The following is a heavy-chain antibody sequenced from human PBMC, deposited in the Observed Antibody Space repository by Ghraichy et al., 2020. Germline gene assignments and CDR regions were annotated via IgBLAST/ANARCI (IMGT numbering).Heavy chain of an antibody. CDR3: ARDERWLLDY. Sequence: SETLALTCAVSGYSIRNGHYWGWIRQPPGKGLEWIGSVYHSGSYYNNPSLESRVTLSVDTSKNQFSLKLTSVTAADTAVYYCARDERWLLDYWGQGVLVTVSS. CDR1: GYSIRNGHY. CDR2: VYHSGSY. J-gene: IGHJ4*02. D-gene: IGHD5-12*01. V-gene: IGHV4-38-2*02.